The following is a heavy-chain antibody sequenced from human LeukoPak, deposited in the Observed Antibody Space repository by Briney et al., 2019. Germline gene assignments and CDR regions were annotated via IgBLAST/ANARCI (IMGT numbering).Heavy chain of an antibody. CDR1: GFTFTNYA. J-gene: IGHJ4*02. CDR2: VSASGVMT. Sequence: GGSLRLSCAASGFTFTNYAMTWVRQAPGKGLEWVSSVSASGVMTYYADSVKGRFTVSRDNSKNSLYLQMNSLRAEDTAVYNCARGSGYLETFDYWGQGTLVTVSS. CDR3: ARGSGYLETFDY. D-gene: IGHD3-22*01. V-gene: IGHV3-23*01.